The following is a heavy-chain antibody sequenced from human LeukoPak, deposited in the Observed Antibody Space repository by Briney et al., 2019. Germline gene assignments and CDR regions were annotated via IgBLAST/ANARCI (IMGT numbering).Heavy chain of an antibody. D-gene: IGHD3-10*01. V-gene: IGHV3-33*01. CDR2: IWYDGGNK. CDR3: ASSEFGDVATDY. CDR1: GFTFSSYG. Sequence: GGSLRLSCAASGFTFSSYGMHWVRQAPGKGLEWVAVIWYDGGNKYYADSVKGRFTISRDNSKNTLYLQMNSLRAEDTAVYYCASSEFGDVATDYWGQGTLVTVSS. J-gene: IGHJ4*02.